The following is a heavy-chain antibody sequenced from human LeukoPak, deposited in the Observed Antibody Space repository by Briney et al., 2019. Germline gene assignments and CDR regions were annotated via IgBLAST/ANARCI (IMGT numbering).Heavy chain of an antibody. CDR3: ARDHKTGYCSGGSCQYYYYMDV. CDR2: ISSSSSYI. V-gene: IGHV3-21*01. CDR1: GFTFSSYS. D-gene: IGHD2-15*01. Sequence: GGSLRLSCAASGFTFSSYSMNWVCQAPGKGLEWVSSISSSSSYIYYADSVKGRFTISRDNAKNSLYLQMNSLRAEDTAVYYCARDHKTGYCSGGSCQYYYYMDVWGKGTTVTISS. J-gene: IGHJ6*03.